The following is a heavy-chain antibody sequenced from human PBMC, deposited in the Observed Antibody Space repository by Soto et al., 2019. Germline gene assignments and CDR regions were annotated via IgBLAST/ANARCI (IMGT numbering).Heavy chain of an antibody. CDR2: ISAYNGNT. J-gene: IGHJ6*02. D-gene: IGHD6-13*01. V-gene: IGHV1-18*04. Sequence: QVQLVQSGAEVKKPGASVKVSCKASGYTFTSYGISWVRQAPGQGLEWMGWISAYNGNTNYAQKLQGRVTMTTDTSTSPAYMELRSLRSDDTAVYYCARDYIAAAGTRYYYYYYGMDVWGQGTTVTVSS. CDR3: ARDYIAAAGTRYYYYYYGMDV. CDR1: GYTFTSYG.